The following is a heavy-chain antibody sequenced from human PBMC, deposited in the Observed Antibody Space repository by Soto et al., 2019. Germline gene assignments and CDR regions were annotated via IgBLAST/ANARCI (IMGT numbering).Heavy chain of an antibody. CDR3: ARDRYDSSGYRGAFDI. D-gene: IGHD3-22*01. CDR1: GFTFRSYG. Sequence: PGGSLRLSCAASGFTFRSYGMHWVRQAPGKGLEWVAVIWYDGSNKYYAASVKGRFTISRDNSKNTLYLQMNSLRAEDTAVYYCARDRYDSSGYRGAFDIWGQGTMVTVSS. CDR2: IWYDGSNK. V-gene: IGHV3-33*01. J-gene: IGHJ3*02.